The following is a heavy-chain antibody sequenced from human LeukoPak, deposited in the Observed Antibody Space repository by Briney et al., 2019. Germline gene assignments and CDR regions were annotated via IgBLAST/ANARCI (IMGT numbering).Heavy chain of an antibody. Sequence: SETLSLTCTVSGGSISSSSYYWGWIRQPPGKGLEWIGSICYSGSTYYNPSLKSRVTISVDTSKNQFSLKLSSVTAADTAVYYCARRLDSSGWYGGAFDIWGQGTMVTVSS. D-gene: IGHD6-19*01. CDR2: ICYSGST. CDR1: GGSISSSSYY. V-gene: IGHV4-39*01. J-gene: IGHJ3*02. CDR3: ARRLDSSGWYGGAFDI.